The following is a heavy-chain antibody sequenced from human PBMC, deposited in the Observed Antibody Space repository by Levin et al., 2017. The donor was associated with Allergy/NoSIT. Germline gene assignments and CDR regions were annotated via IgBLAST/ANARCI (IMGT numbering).Heavy chain of an antibody. J-gene: IGHJ6*02. CDR1: GFPFSSYD. CDR2: IGTAGDT. V-gene: IGHV3-13*01. CDR3: ARGAKGYCTNGVCSPGVYYGMDV. D-gene: IGHD2-8*01. Sequence: LSLTCAASGFPFSSYDMHWVRQATGKGLEWVSAIGTAGDTYYPGSVKGRFTISRENAKNSLYLQMNSLRAGDTAVYYCARGAKGYCTNGVCSPGVYYGMDVWGQGTTVTVSS.